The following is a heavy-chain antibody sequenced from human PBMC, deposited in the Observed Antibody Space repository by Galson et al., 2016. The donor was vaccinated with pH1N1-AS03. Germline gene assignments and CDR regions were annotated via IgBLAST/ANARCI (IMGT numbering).Heavy chain of an antibody. V-gene: IGHV3-30*18. CDR2: ISHNGDTK. CDR1: GFTFSRYG. J-gene: IGHJ4*02. CDR3: AKEKGSSRHDDY. Sequence: SLRLSCAASGFTFSRYGMHWVRQAPGKGLEWVALISHNGDTKFYEDSVKGRFTISRDNSKQTLYLQMNSLRAEDAAVYLCAKEKGSSRHDDYWGQGTRVTVSS. D-gene: IGHD6-13*01.